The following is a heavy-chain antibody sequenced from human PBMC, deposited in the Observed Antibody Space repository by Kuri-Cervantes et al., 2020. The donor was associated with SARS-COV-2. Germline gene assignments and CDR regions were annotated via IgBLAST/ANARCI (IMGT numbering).Heavy chain of an antibody. CDR1: GFLFSASA. CDR2: IKSKADGGTT. Sequence: GESLKISCEVSGFLFSASAIHWVRQASGKGLEWVGRIKSKADGGTTDYAAPVKGRFTISRDDSKNTLYLQMNSLKTEDTAVYYCTTDLKPWRADYWGQGTLVTVSS. CDR3: TTDLKPWRADY. J-gene: IGHJ4*02. D-gene: IGHD3-3*01. V-gene: IGHV3-15*01.